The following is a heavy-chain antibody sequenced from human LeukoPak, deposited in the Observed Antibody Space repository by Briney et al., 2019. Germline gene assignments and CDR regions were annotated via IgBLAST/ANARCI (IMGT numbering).Heavy chain of an antibody. V-gene: IGHV3-30*03. CDR1: GFTLSSYG. D-gene: IGHD5-18*01. J-gene: IGHJ4*02. CDR2: KSYDGSNK. Sequence: PGRSLRLSCAASGFTLSSYGMHWVRQAPGKGLEWVAGKSYDGSNKYSADSVKGRFTVSRDNSKNTLYLQMNSLRAEDTAVYYCARQLWLPGENWGQGTLVTVSS. CDR3: ARQLWLPGEN.